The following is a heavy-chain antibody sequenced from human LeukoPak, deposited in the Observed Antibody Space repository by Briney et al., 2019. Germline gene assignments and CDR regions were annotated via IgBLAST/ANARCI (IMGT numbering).Heavy chain of an antibody. CDR3: ARPEVDCSGGSCYSGLLY. Sequence: GESLKISCKGSGYSFTSYWIGWMRQMPGKGLEWMGIIYPGDSDTRYSPSFQGQVTISADKSISTAYLRWSSLKASDTAVYYCARPEVDCSGGSCYSGLLYWGQGTLVTVSS. D-gene: IGHD2-15*01. V-gene: IGHV5-51*01. CDR2: IYPGDSDT. J-gene: IGHJ4*02. CDR1: GYSFTSYW.